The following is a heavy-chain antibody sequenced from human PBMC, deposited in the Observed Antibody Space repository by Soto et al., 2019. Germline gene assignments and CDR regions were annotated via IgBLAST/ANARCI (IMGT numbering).Heavy chain of an antibody. Sequence: SETLSLTCTVSGYSISNGYYWGWIRQSPEKGLEWIGTLYHSGTTYYNPSLKSRVILSIHTSKDQFSLNLKSVTAADTAVYYCVRDRYSYGSEDAKWCQGALVTISS. J-gene: IGHJ4*02. D-gene: IGHD5-18*01. CDR1: GYSISNGYY. CDR2: LYHSGTT. V-gene: IGHV4-38-2*02. CDR3: VRDRYSYGSEDAK.